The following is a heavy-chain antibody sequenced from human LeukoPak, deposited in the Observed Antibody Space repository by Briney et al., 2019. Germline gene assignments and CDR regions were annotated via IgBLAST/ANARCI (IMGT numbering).Heavy chain of an antibody. CDR2: ISYDGSNK. CDR1: GFTFSSYG. J-gene: IGHJ4*02. V-gene: IGHV3-30*03. CDR3: ATYDISGYYNDFDY. D-gene: IGHD3-22*01. Sequence: GGSLRLSCAASGFTFSSYGMHWVRQAPGKGLEWVAVISYDGSNKYYADSVKGRFTISRDNAKNSLYLQMNSLRAEDTAVYYCATYDISGYYNDFDYWGQETLVTVSS.